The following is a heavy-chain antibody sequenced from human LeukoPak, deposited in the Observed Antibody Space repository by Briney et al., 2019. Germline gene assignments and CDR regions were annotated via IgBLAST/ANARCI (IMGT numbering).Heavy chain of an antibody. CDR3: ARDGDKTWVHY. Sequence: GGSLRLSCAAPGFTFSNYEMNWVRQAPGKGLEWVSYISSRVGNIYYADSVKGRFTISRDNAKNSLYLQMNSLRAEDTAVYYCARDGDKTWVHYWGQGTLVVVSS. D-gene: IGHD7-27*01. J-gene: IGHJ4*02. CDR1: GFTFSNYE. V-gene: IGHV3-48*03. CDR2: ISSRVGNI.